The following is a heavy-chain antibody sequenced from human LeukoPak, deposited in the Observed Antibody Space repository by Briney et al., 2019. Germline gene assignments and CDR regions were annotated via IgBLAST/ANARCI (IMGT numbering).Heavy chain of an antibody. V-gene: IGHV1-2*02. CDR1: GYTFTGYY. Sequence: GASVKVSCKASGYTFTGYYMHWVRRAPGQGLEWMGWINPNSGGTNYAQKFQGRVTMTRDTSISTAYMELSSLRSEDTAVYYCATARLAVAGGDGYYYGMDVWGQGTTVTVSS. CDR2: INPNSGGT. J-gene: IGHJ6*02. CDR3: ATARLAVAGGDGYYYGMDV. D-gene: IGHD6-19*01.